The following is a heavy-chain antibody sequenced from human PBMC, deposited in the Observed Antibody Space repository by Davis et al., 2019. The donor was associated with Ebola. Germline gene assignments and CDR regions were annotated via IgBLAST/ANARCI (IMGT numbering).Heavy chain of an antibody. CDR2: ISGSGGST. CDR3: AKGQLRGWSNY. J-gene: IGHJ4*02. Sequence: GESLKISCAASGFTFSSYAMSWVRQAPGKGLEWVSAISGSGGSTYYADSVKGRFTISRDNSKNTLYLQMNSLRAEDTAVYYCAKGQLRGWSNYWGQGTLVTVSS. V-gene: IGHV3-23*01. CDR1: GFTFSSYA. D-gene: IGHD6-19*01.